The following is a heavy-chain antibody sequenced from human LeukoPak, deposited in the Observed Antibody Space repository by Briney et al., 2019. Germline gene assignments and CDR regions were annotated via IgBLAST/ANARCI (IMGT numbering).Heavy chain of an antibody. J-gene: IGHJ3*02. Sequence: PGGSLRLSCAASGFTFSTYDISWVRQAPGKGLEWVSTFSSSGNMTYYADSVKGRFTISRDNSKNTLYLQMNSLRAEDTAVYYRASLFLCYGCSSSSHNFNIWGQGTMVTVSS. CDR2: FSSSGNMT. CDR1: GFTFSTYD. D-gene: IGHD6-6*01. CDR3: ASLFLCYGCSSSSHNFNI. V-gene: IGHV3-23*01.